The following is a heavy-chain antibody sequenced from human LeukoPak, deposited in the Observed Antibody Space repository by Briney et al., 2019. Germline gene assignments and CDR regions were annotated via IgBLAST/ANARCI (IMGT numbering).Heavy chain of an antibody. CDR3: ARIRPVTSGLKGSYFDY. CDR2: MNPKTGKT. V-gene: IGHV1-8*01. D-gene: IGHD1-26*01. J-gene: IGHJ4*02. Sequence: GASVKVSCKTSGYTFSSYEINWVRQATGRGLEWVGWMNPKTGKTAYARNPQGRVTITRDTSISTAYMDLSGLRSEDTAVYYCARIRPVTSGLKGSYFDYWGQGTLVTVSS. CDR1: GYTFSSYE.